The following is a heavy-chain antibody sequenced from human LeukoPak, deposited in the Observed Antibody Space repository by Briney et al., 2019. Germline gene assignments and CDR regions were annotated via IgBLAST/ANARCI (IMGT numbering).Heavy chain of an antibody. CDR2: IIPMYGTP. D-gene: IGHD3-16*01. CDR3: GRQPPIRGVILGSHFDY. CDR1: GGTFSNYT. J-gene: IGHJ4*02. Sequence: SVKVSCKAFGGTFSNYTVGWVRQVPGQGPEWMGAIIPMYGTPSYAQRFQGRVTISADESTSTAYMELNSLRSEDTAVYYCGRQPPIRGVILGSHFDYWGQGTLVTVSS. V-gene: IGHV1-69*01.